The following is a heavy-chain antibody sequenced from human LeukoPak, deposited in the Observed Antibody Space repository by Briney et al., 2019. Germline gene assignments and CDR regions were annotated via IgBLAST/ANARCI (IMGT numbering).Heavy chain of an antibody. V-gene: IGHV3-23*01. CDR1: GFTFSSYA. CDR3: AKTRPLDSSSWSHGDY. J-gene: IGHJ4*02. CDR2: ISGSGDGT. D-gene: IGHD6-13*01. Sequence: GGSLRLSCAASGFTFSSYAMSWVRQAPGKGLEWVSAISGSGDGTCYGDSVKGRFTISRDNSKNTLYLQMNSLRAEDTAVYYCAKTRPLDSSSWSHGDYWGQGTLVTVSS.